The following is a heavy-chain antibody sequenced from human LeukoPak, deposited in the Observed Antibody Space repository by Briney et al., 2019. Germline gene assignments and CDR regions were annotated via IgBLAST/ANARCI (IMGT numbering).Heavy chain of an antibody. J-gene: IGHJ4*02. CDR1: GYSFTTYW. V-gene: IGHV5-51*01. D-gene: IGHD6-13*01. CDR3: ARRIAGAGSDY. CDR2: IYPADSDT. Sequence: GESLKISCKASGYSFTTYWIAWVRQMPGKGLEWMGIIYPADSDTRYSPSFEGQVTISADMSIRTAYLQWSSLKASDTAMYYCARRIAGAGSDYWGQGTLVTVSS.